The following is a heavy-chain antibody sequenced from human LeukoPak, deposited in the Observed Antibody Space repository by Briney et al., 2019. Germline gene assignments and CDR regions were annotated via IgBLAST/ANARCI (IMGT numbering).Heavy chain of an antibody. CDR1: RFTFSNAW. CDR3: TTGGNTVT. V-gene: IGHV3-15*01. CDR2: IKSKTDGETT. Sequence: PGGSLRFSCATSRFTFSNAWMTWVRQAPGKGLEWVGRIKSKTDGETTDYTAPVKGRFSISRDDSKNTLYLQMNGLKIEDTAVYYCTTGGNTVTWGQGTLVTVSS. D-gene: IGHD4-17*01. J-gene: IGHJ5*02.